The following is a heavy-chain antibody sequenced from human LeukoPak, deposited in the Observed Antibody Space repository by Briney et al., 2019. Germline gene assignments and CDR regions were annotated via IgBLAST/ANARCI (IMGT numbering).Heavy chain of an antibody. CDR1: GGAISGYY. CDR3: ARLGYCSGGRCLNDY. J-gene: IGHJ4*02. V-gene: IGHV4-59*08. Sequence: SETLSLTCTVSGGAISGYYWNWIRQPPGKGLEWIGHIHYSGSTNYNPSLKSRVTISVDTSKNQFSLKLSSVTAADTAVYYCARLGYCSGGRCLNDYWGQGTLVTVSS. D-gene: IGHD2-15*01. CDR2: IHYSGST.